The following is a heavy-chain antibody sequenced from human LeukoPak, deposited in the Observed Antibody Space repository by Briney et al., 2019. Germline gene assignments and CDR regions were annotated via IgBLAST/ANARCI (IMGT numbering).Heavy chain of an antibody. V-gene: IGHV4-59*08. Sequence: SETLSLTCTVSGGSISSYYWSWIRQPPGKGLEWIGYIYYSGSTNYDPSLKSRVTISVDTSKNQFSLKLSSVTAADTAVYYCARHWAYCSGGGCYSGAFDIWGQGTMVTVSS. CDR1: GGSISSYY. J-gene: IGHJ3*02. CDR2: IYYSGST. D-gene: IGHD2-15*01. CDR3: ARHWAYCSGGGCYSGAFDI.